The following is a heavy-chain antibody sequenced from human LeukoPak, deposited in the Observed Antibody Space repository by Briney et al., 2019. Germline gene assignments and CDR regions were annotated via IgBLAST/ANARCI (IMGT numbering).Heavy chain of an antibody. Sequence: SETLSLTCTVSGGSISSGGYYWSWIRQHPGKGLEWIGYIYYSGSTYYNPSLKSRVTISVDTSKNQFSLKLSSVTAADTAVYYCARVANFTLRSLGGWYFDYWGQGTLVTVSS. CDR1: GGSISSGGYY. CDR3: ARVANFTLRSLGGWYFDY. CDR2: IYYSGST. D-gene: IGHD3-3*01. J-gene: IGHJ4*02. V-gene: IGHV4-31*03.